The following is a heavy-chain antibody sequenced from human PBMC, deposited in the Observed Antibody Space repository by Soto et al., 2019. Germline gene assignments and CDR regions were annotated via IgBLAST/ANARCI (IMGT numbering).Heavy chain of an antibody. CDR1: GGSFSSGTYY. CDR3: ARGLVFWTGFDP. D-gene: IGHD3-3*01. J-gene: IGHJ5*02. V-gene: IGHV4-61*01. Sequence: SETLSLTCTISGGSFSSGTYYWSWIRQPPGKGLEFIAYIAYSGNTNFNPSLKSRVTISGDTSKNQFSLKLTSVTAADTAVYYCARGLVFWTGFDPWGQGTLVTVSS. CDR2: IAYSGNT.